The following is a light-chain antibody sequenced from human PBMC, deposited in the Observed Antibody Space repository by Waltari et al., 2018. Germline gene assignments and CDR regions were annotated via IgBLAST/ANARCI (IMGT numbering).Light chain of an antibody. V-gene: IGLV2-14*04. Sequence: WYQQHPGKAPKRLIFDITKRPSGVSNGCSCSKSGNTASLAISGLQAEDETDYNCCSYTGSCSRGFSGETKLSVL. CDR3: CSYTGSCSRG. J-gene: IGLJ3*02. CDR2: DIT.